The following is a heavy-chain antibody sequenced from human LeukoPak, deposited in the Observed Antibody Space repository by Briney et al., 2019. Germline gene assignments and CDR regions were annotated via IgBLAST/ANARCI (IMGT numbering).Heavy chain of an antibody. CDR3: ARVESFKWFDP. Sequence: SETLSLTCTVSGGSISTYYWSWIRQSPGRGLEWIGYIYYSGSTNYNPSLKSRVTMSVDTSKNQFSLKLSSVTAADTAVYYCARVESFKWFDPWGQGTLVTVSS. J-gene: IGHJ5*02. V-gene: IGHV4-59*01. D-gene: IGHD1-26*01. CDR2: IYYSGST. CDR1: GGSISTYY.